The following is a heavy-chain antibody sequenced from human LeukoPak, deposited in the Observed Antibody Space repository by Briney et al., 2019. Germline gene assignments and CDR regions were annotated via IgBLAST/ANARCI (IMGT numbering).Heavy chain of an antibody. CDR1: GFTFSTYW. V-gene: IGHV3-7*01. Sequence: GGSLRLSCTASGFTFSTYWMSWVRQAQGKGLEWVANIEQDGSEIYYVDSVKGRFTISRDNAKNSLYLQMNNLRAEDTAVYYCASLIWGGGFDIWGQGTMVTVSS. J-gene: IGHJ3*02. CDR3: ASLIWGGGFDI. D-gene: IGHD3-16*01. CDR2: IEQDGSEI.